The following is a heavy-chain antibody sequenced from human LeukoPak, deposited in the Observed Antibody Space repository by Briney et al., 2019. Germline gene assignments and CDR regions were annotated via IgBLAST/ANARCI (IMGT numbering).Heavy chain of an antibody. D-gene: IGHD3-9*01. CDR1: GFTFSDYY. Sequence: GGSLRLSCAASGFTFSDYYMSWIRQAPGKGLEWISYISSSGSIVYYADSVKGRFTISRDNAKNSLYLQMNSLRAEDTALYYCAKDTRDILTGYFNTAFDYWGQGTLVTVSS. J-gene: IGHJ4*02. CDR2: ISSSGSIV. CDR3: AKDTRDILTGYFNTAFDY. V-gene: IGHV3-11*01.